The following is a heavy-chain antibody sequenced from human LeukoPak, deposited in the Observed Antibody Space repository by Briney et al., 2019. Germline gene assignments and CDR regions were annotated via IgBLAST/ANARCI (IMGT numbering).Heavy chain of an antibody. J-gene: IGHJ4*02. V-gene: IGHV1-46*01. D-gene: IGHD3-3*01. Sequence: GASVKVSCKASGYTFTSYYMHWVRQAPGQGLEWMGIINPSGGSTSYAQKFQGRVTMTRDTSTSTVYMELSSLRSEDTAVYYCARDPPSGDYDFWSGYIDYWGQGTLVTVSS. CDR1: GYTFTSYY. CDR3: ARDPPSGDYDFWSGYIDY. CDR2: INPSGGST.